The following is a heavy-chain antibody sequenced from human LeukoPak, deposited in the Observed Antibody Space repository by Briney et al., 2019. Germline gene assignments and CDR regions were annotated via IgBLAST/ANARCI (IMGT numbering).Heavy chain of an antibody. Sequence: VASVKVSCKASGYTFTGYYMHWVRQAPGQGLVWMGWISAYNGNTNYAQKLQGRVTMTTDTSTSTAYMELRSLRSDDTAVYYCARVYSGSSNWGQGTLVTVSS. J-gene: IGHJ4*02. CDR2: ISAYNGNT. CDR1: GYTFTGYY. D-gene: IGHD1-26*01. V-gene: IGHV1-18*04. CDR3: ARVYSGSSN.